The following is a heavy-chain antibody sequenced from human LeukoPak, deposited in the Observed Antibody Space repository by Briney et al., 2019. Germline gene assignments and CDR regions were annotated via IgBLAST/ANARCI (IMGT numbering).Heavy chain of an antibody. V-gene: IGHV3-7*01. CDR3: ARDLSGVTGYTYGRVIDY. CDR2: IKKDGSEK. CDR1: GFTFSSYW. Sequence: PGGSLRLSCAASGFTFSSYWMSWVRQAPGPGLEWVANIKKDGSEKYYVDSVKGRFTISRDNAKTSLYLQMNSLRAEDTAVYYCARDLSGVTGYTYGRVIDYWGQGTLVTVSS. J-gene: IGHJ4*02. D-gene: IGHD5-18*01.